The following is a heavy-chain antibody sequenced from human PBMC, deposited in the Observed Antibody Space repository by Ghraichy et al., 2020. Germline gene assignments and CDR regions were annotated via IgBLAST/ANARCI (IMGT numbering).Heavy chain of an antibody. Sequence: SETLSLTCTVSGGSISSSSYYWGWIRQPPGKGLEWIGSIYYSGSTYYNPSLKSRVTISVDTSKNQFSLKLSSVTAADTAGYYCARLSDYDSSGYYLDYWGQGTPVTVSS. D-gene: IGHD3-22*01. V-gene: IGHV4-39*01. J-gene: IGHJ4*01. CDR3: ARLSDYDSSGYYLDY. CDR2: IYYSGST. CDR1: GGSISSSSYY.